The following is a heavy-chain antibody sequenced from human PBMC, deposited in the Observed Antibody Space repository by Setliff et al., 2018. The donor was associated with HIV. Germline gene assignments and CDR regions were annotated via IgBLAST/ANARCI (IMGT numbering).Heavy chain of an antibody. CDR3: ARGGTLDVVIPPNY. V-gene: IGHV3-33*01. CDR2: IWDDGSNK. CDR1: GFTFSKCG. D-gene: IGHD2-15*01. Sequence: SLRLSCAASGFTFSKCGMHWVRQAPGKGLEWVAVIWDDGSNKFYADSVKGRFTISRDNSKDTLYLQMDSLRAEDTAVYYCARGGTLDVVIPPNYWGQGTPVTVSS. J-gene: IGHJ4*02.